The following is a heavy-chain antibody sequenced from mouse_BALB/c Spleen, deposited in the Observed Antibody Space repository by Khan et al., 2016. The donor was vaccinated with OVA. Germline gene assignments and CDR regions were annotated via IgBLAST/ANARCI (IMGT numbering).Heavy chain of an antibody. V-gene: IGHV3-2*02. CDR1: GYSITTDYA. D-gene: IGHD1-1*01. CDR2: ISYSGNT. J-gene: IGHJ2*01. Sequence: EVQLQESGPGLVKPSQSLSLTCTVTGYSITTDYAWNWIRQFPGNKLEWMGYISYSGNTKCNPSLKSRISITRDTSKNQFFLQLKSVTTEDTARYYCARIYGGDFDYWGQGTTLTVSS. CDR3: ARIYGGDFDY.